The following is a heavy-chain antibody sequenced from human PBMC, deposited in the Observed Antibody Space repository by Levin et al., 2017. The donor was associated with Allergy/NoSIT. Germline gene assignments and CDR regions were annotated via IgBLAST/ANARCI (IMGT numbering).Heavy chain of an antibody. CDR3: AREHYSNPWDHSYYYYGMDV. Sequence: PSETLSLTCTVSGGSISSYYWSWIRQPAGKGLEWIGRIYTSGSTNYNPSLKSRVTMSVDTSKNQFSLKLSSVTAADTAVYYCAREHYSNPWDHSYYYYGMDVWGQGTTVTVSS. V-gene: IGHV4-4*07. J-gene: IGHJ6*02. CDR1: GGSISSYY. CDR2: IYTSGST. D-gene: IGHD4-11*01.